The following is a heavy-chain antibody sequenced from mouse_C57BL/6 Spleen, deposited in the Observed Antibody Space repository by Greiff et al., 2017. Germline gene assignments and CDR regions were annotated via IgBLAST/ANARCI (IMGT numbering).Heavy chain of an antibody. CDR2: FYPGSGSI. J-gene: IGHJ4*01. CDR3: ARKKDYSNFYAMDY. D-gene: IGHD2-5*01. V-gene: IGHV1-62-2*01. CDR1: GYTFTEYT. Sequence: QVQLKESGAELVKPGASVKLSCKASGYTFTEYTIHWVKQRSGQGLEWIGWFYPGSGSIKYNEKFKEKATLTADKSSSTVYMELSRLTSEDSAVYYCARKKDYSNFYAMDYWGQGTSVTVSS.